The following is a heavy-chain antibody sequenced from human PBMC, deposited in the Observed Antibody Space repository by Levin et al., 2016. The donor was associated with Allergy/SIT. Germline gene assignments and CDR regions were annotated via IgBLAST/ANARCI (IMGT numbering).Heavy chain of an antibody. CDR3: ARDPDFVQLERHWFDP. V-gene: IGHV1-2*02. J-gene: IGHJ5*02. CDR2: INPNSGGT. Sequence: ASVKVSCKASGYTFTGYYMHWVRQAPGQGLEWMGWINPNSGGTNYAQKFQGRVTMTRDTSISTAYMELSRLRSDDTAVYYCARDPDFVQLERHWFDPWGQGTLVTVSS. D-gene: IGHD1-1*01. CDR1: GYTFTGYY.